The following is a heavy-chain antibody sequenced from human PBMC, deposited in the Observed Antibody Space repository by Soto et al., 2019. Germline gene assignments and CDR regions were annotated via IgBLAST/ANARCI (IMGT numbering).Heavy chain of an antibody. J-gene: IGHJ4*02. D-gene: IGHD1-20*01. CDR3: AREQYNWKL. V-gene: IGHV4-59*01. Sequence: SETLSLTCSVSGVSITNFYWTWIRLPPGKGLEWIGYVYHTGNTSYNPSLKSRVTISLDTPKNQVSLSLRSVTAADTAVYYCAREQYNWKLWGQGTLVTVSS. CDR2: VYHTGNT. CDR1: GVSITNFY.